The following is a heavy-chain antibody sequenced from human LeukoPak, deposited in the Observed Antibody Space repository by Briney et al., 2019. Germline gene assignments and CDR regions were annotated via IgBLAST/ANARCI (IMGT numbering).Heavy chain of an antibody. CDR3: ARQGPLTTAVTTRTNPFDY. CDR1: AGSISSSY. Sequence: SETLSLTCTVSAGSISSSYWSWIRQPPGKGLEWIGYIYYSGSTNYNPSLKSRVTISVDTSKNQFSLKLNSVTAADTAMYYCARQGPLTTAVTTRTNPFDYWGQGTLVTVSS. CDR2: IYYSGST. J-gene: IGHJ4*02. D-gene: IGHD4-11*01. V-gene: IGHV4-59*08.